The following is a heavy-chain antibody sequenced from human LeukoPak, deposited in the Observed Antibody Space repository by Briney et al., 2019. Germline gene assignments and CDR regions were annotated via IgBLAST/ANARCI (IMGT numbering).Heavy chain of an antibody. CDR1: GGSISSYY. V-gene: IGHV4-59*01. D-gene: IGHD3-16*01. Sequence: SETLSPTCTVSGGSISSYYWSWIRQPPGKGLEWIGYIYYSGSTNYNPSLKSRVTISVDTSKNQFSLKLSSVTAADTAVYYCATFGGVIQGFDYWGQGTLVTVSS. CDR3: ATFGGVIQGFDY. CDR2: IYYSGST. J-gene: IGHJ4*02.